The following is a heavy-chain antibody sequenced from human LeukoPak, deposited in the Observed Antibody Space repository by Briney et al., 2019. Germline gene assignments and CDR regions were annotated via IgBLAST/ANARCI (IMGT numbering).Heavy chain of an antibody. J-gene: IGHJ4*02. CDR3: ARGIMTTVPTFDY. D-gene: IGHD4-17*01. CDR2: VYYSAST. Sequence: PSETLSLTCTVSGGSINGYYWSWIRKPPGKGLEWIGYVYYSASTNYSPSLKSRVTISVDTSKKQFSLRLSSVTAAETAVYYCARGIMTTVPTFDYWGQGTLVTVSS. CDR1: GGSINGYY. V-gene: IGHV4-59*01.